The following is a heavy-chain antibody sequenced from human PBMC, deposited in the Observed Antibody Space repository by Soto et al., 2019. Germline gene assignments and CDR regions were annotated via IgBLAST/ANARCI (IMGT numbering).Heavy chain of an antibody. V-gene: IGHV5-51*01. D-gene: IGHD2-2*01. CDR2: IYPGDSDT. CDR3: VRGYCSSTSCDAGDYYYYYGMDV. J-gene: IGHJ6*02. CDR1: GYSFTSYW. Sequence: PGESLKISCKGSGYSFTSYWIGWVRQMPGKGLEWMGIIYPGDSDTRYSPSFQGQVTISADKSISTAYLQWSSLKASDTAMYYCVRGYCSSTSCDAGDYYYYYGMDVWGQGTTVTVSS.